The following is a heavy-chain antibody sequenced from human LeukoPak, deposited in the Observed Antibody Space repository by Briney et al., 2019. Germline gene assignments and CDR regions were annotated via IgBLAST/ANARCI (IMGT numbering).Heavy chain of an antibody. CDR3: TRKHCASGTCPLHY. D-gene: IGHD2-8*01. J-gene: IGHJ4*02. V-gene: IGHV3-49*04. CDR2: IRRKVHGGTP. Sequence: GGSLRHSCTASGFTFGDYAMSWVRQAPGKGLEWVGFIRRKVHGGTPEYAASVKGRFTISRDDSKSVAYLQMNSLKTEDTAVYYCTRKHCASGTCPLHYWAQGVLVTVSS. CDR1: GFTFGDYA.